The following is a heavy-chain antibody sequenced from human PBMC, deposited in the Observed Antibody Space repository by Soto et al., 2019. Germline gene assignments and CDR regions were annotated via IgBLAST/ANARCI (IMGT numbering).Heavy chain of an antibody. V-gene: IGHV3-7*01. CDR1: GFSMSNMC. Sequence: VQLVESGGGLVQPGGSLRLCCAASGFSMSNMCMGWVRQAPVKGLEWVATIKEDGSENYYVDSVKGRFTVSRDNAKNSLYLEMNSLRVEDTAVYYCARGGGWHTDNWGQGTLVTVSS. CDR3: ARGGGWHTDN. J-gene: IGHJ4*02. CDR2: IKEDGSEN. D-gene: IGHD1-26*01.